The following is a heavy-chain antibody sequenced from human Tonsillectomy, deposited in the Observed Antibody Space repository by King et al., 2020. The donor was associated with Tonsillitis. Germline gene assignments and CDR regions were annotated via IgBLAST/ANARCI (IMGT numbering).Heavy chain of an antibody. CDR1: GFTFSSYR. CDR2: ISSSSSTI. CDR3: ARDRSSGYYGTFDY. V-gene: IGHV3-48*01. Sequence: VQLVESGGGLVQPGGSLRLSCAASGFTFSSYRMNWVRQAPGKGLEWVSYISSSSSTIYYADSVKGRFTISRDNAKNSLYLQMNSLRAEDTAVYYCARDRSSGYYGTFDYWGQGTLVTVSS. D-gene: IGHD3-22*01. J-gene: IGHJ4*02.